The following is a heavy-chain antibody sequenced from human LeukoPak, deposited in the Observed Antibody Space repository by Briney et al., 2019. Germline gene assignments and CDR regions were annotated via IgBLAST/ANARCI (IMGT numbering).Heavy chain of an antibody. V-gene: IGHV4-38-2*02. Sequence: PSDTLSLMCAFSGYSISRGNYWGWIRQPPGNGLDWIGSIYHTGSTHYNPSLKSRVTISVDTSKNQFSLKLNSVTAADTAVYYCARDKAPLGPAQYNWFDPWGKGTLVTVSS. CDR2: IYHTGST. CDR3: ARDKAPLGPAQYNWFDP. CDR1: GYSISRGNY. D-gene: IGHD5-24*01. J-gene: IGHJ5*02.